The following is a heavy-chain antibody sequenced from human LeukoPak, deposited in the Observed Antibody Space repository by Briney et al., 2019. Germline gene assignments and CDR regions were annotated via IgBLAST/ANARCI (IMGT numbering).Heavy chain of an antibody. CDR1: GFTFSSYA. CDR2: ISGSGGST. V-gene: IGHV3-23*01. D-gene: IGHD1-26*01. Sequence: GGSLRLSCAASGFTFSSYAMSWVRQAPGKGLEWVSAISGSGGSTYYADSVKGRFTISRDNSKNTLYLQMNSLRAEDTAVYYCAKDPALVGATWRDAFDIWGQGTMVTVSS. J-gene: IGHJ3*02. CDR3: AKDPALVGATWRDAFDI.